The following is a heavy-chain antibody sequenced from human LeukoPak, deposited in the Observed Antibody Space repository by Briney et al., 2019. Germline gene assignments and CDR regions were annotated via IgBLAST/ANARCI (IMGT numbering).Heavy chain of an antibody. V-gene: IGHV4-34*01. J-gene: IGHJ4*02. Sequence: PSETLSLTCAVYGGSFSGYYWSWIRQPPGKGLGWIGEINHRGSTNYNPSLKSRVTISVDTSKNQFSLKLTSVTAADTAVYYCARVTCSGGSCYSFDYWGQGTLVTVSS. CDR3: ARVTCSGGSCYSFDY. D-gene: IGHD2-15*01. CDR1: GGSFSGYY. CDR2: INHRGST.